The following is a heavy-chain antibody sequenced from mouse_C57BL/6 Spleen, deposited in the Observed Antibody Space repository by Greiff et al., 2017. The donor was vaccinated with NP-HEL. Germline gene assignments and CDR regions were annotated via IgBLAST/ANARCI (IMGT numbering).Heavy chain of an antibody. D-gene: IGHD1-1*01. CDR3: ARGSSYGYYAMDY. CDR2: INYDGSST. V-gene: IGHV5-16*01. Sequence: EVQLVESEGGLVQPGSSMKLSCTASGFTFSDYYMAWVRQVPEKGLEWVANINYDGSSTYYLDSLKSRFIISRDNAKNILYLQMSSLKSEDTATYYCARGSSYGYYAMDYWGQGTSVTVSS. CDR1: GFTFSDYY. J-gene: IGHJ4*01.